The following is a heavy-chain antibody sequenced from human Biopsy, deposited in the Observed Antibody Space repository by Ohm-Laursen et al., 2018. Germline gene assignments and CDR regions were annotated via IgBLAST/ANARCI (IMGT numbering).Heavy chain of an antibody. J-gene: IGHJ6*02. D-gene: IGHD3-3*01. CDR2: IKPNNGDT. CDR1: GYTYPDYY. Sequence: SVKVSCKASGYTYPDYYVHWVRQAPGQGLEWMGWIKPNNGDTDYSQRFQGRVTLAWDRSTSTGYMEVSSLRSGDTALYYCAARGGDDFWSGHYSEIYYYYTLDVWGQGTTVTVSS. CDR3: AARGGDDFWSGHYSEIYYYYTLDV. V-gene: IGHV1-2*02.